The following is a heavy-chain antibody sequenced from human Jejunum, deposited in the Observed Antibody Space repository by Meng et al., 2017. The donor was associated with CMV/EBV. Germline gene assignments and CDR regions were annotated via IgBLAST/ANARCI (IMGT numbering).Heavy chain of an antibody. CDR1: GFSVNSNF. CDR3: ARGIGES. CDR2: GYSAGMT. D-gene: IGHD2/OR15-2a*01. Sequence: SLKISCAGSGFSVNSNFMTWVRQAPGKGLEWVAVGYSAGMTYYADSVKGRFTISRDNSKNTMFLQMNGLRLEDTAMYYCARGIGESWGQGALVTVSS. V-gene: IGHV3-66*02. J-gene: IGHJ4*02.